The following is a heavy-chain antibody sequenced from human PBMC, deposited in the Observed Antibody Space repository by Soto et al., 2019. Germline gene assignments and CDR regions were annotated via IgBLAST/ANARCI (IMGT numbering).Heavy chain of an antibody. D-gene: IGHD6-13*01. J-gene: IGHJ4*02. Sequence: GGSLRLSCAASGFTFNTYWMSWVRQAPGKGLEWVANMKQDGSEKYYVDSVKGRFTISRDNAKMSLYLQMNSLRAEDTAVYYCASLYSSTWSNYFDYWGQGTLVTVSS. CDR2: MKQDGSEK. CDR3: ASLYSSTWSNYFDY. V-gene: IGHV3-7*01. CDR1: GFTFNTYW.